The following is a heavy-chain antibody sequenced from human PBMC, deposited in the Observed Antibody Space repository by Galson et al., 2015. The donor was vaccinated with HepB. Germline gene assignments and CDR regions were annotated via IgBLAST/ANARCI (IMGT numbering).Heavy chain of an antibody. J-gene: IGHJ4*02. CDR2: IGSKANSYAT. CDR3: TRMGDLSGYSSL. V-gene: IGHV3-73*01. D-gene: IGHD6-13*01. CDR1: GFTFSGPA. Sequence: SLRLSCAASGFTFSGPAIHWVRQASGRGLEWRDRIGSKANSYATAFVASVRGRFTISRDDSKNTAFLQLDSLKTDDTAVYYCTRMGDLSGYSSLWGQGTLVTVSS.